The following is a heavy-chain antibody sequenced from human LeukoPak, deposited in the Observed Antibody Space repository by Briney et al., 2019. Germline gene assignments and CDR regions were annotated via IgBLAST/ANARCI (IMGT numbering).Heavy chain of an antibody. D-gene: IGHD1-26*01. J-gene: IGHJ4*02. Sequence: ASVKVSCKASGGTFSSYTINWVRQATGQGLEWMGWMNPNSGNTGYAQKFQGRVTMTRNTSISTAYMELSSLRSEDTAVYYCARGNLWVGAMDFDYWGQGTLVTVSS. V-gene: IGHV1-8*02. CDR2: MNPNSGNT. CDR1: GGTFSSYT. CDR3: ARGNLWVGAMDFDY.